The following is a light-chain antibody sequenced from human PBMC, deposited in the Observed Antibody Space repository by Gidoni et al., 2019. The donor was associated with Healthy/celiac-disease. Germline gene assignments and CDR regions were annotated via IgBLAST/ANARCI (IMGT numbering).Light chain of an antibody. Sequence: SYELTQPPSVSVSPGQTASITCSGDRLGDKYVSWYQQEPGQAPVVVIYQDTKRPSGIPERFSGSNSGNTATLTISGTQAMDEADYYCQACDSSTACVFGTGTKVTVL. CDR1: RLGDKY. CDR3: QACDSSTACV. CDR2: QDT. V-gene: IGLV3-1*01. J-gene: IGLJ1*01.